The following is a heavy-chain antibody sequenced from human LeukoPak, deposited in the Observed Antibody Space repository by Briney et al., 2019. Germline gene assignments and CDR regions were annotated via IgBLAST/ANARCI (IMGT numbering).Heavy chain of an antibody. CDR3: ARRRSSGWYEAHAFDI. V-gene: IGHV3-48*01. Sequence: AGGSLRLSCAASGFTFSSYSMNWVRQAPGKGLEWVSYISSSSSTIYYADSVKGRFTISRDNAKNSLYLQMNSLRAEDTAVYYCARRRSSGWYEAHAFDIWGQGTMVTVSS. J-gene: IGHJ3*02. D-gene: IGHD6-19*01. CDR1: GFTFSSYS. CDR2: ISSSSSTI.